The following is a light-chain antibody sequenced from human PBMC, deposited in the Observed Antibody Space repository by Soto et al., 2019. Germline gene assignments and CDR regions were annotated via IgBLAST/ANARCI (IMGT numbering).Light chain of an antibody. CDR3: LQSHSTRT. CDR2: AAS. Sequence: DLQMTQSPSSLSASVGDRVTITCRASQSISSYLNWYQQKPGKAPKLLIYAASSLQSGVPSRFSGSGSGTDFTHTISRLQPEDFATYYCLQSHSTRTFGQGTKVETK. J-gene: IGKJ1*01. CDR1: QSISSY. V-gene: IGKV1-39*01.